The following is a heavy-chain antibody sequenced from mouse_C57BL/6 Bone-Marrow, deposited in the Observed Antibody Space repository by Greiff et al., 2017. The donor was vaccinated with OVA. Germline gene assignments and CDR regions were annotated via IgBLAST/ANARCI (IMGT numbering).Heavy chain of an antibody. D-gene: IGHD1-1*01. CDR3: ARDGGAYCYGSSYGDFDV. J-gene: IGHJ1*03. CDR1: GFTFSSYA. Sequence: EVMLVESGGGLVKPGGSLKLSCAASGFTFSSYAMSWVRQTPEKRLEWVATISDGGSYTYYPDNVKGRSTISRDNATNTPYLQLSRLKSEDTAMYYYARDGGAYCYGSSYGDFDVWGTGTTVTVSS. CDR2: ISDGGSYT. V-gene: IGHV5-4*01.